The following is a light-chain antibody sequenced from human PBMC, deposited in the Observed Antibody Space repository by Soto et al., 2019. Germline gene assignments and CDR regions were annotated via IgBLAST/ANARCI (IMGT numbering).Light chain of an antibody. Sequence: QSVLTQPPSASGSPGESVTISCTGSSSDVGGNNHVSWYQQHPGKAPKLMIYEVSKRPSGVPDRFSGSKSVNTASLTVSGLQAEDEADYYCSSYAGSMNLIFGGGTKVAVL. J-gene: IGLJ2*01. CDR2: EVS. V-gene: IGLV2-8*01. CDR1: SSDVGGNNH. CDR3: SSYAGSMNLI.